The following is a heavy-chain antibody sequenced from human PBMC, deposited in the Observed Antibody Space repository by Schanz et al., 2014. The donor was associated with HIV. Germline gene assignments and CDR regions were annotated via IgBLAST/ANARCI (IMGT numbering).Heavy chain of an antibody. CDR1: GGTFNNYG. J-gene: IGHJ6*02. CDR2: IIPLLGTT. Sequence: QVQLVQSGAEVKKPGTSVTVSCKASGGTFNNYGLHWVRQAPGQGFEWMGGIIPLLGTTNYAQNLRGRVIITADESMSTVYMDLTSLRYEDTAVYYCAKSPIFGDVIFYGMDVWGQGTTVTVSS. V-gene: IGHV1-69*01. CDR3: AKSPIFGDVIFYGMDV. D-gene: IGHD3-3*02.